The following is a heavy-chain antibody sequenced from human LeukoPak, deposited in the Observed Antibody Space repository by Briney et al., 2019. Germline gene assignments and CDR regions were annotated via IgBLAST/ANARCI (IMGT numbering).Heavy chain of an antibody. CDR3: ARVWFGERYYYYYYYMDV. CDR1: GGSISSYY. Sequence: SETLSLTCTVSGGSISSYYWGWIRQPPGKGLEWIGYIYYSGSTNYNPSLKSRVTISVDTSKNQFSLKLSPVTAADTAVYYCARVWFGERYYYYYYYMDVWGKGTTVTVSS. D-gene: IGHD3-10*01. J-gene: IGHJ6*03. V-gene: IGHV4-59*08. CDR2: IYYSGST.